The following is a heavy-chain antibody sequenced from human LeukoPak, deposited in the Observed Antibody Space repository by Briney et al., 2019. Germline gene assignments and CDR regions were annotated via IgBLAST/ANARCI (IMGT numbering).Heavy chain of an antibody. Sequence: GASVKVSCKASGYTFTSYYMHWVRQAPGQGLEWMGIINPSGGSTSYAQKFQGRVTMTRDTSTSTVYMELSSLRSEDTAVYYCARVGSVVEMATNDAFDIWGQGTMVTVSS. CDR2: INPSGGST. CDR1: GYTFTSYY. CDR3: ARVGSVVEMATNDAFDI. J-gene: IGHJ3*02. V-gene: IGHV1-46*01. D-gene: IGHD5-24*01.